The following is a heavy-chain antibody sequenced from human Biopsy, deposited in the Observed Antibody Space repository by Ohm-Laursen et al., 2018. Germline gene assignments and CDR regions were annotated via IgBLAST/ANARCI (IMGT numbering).Heavy chain of an antibody. D-gene: IGHD1-26*01. CDR1: GYTFTSHD. CDR3: ARWETTLGRSLDS. CDR2: MSPNTGNT. Sequence: ASVKVPCKFSGYTFTSHDINWVRQATGQGLEWMAWMSPNTGNTVYAQRFQDRVTMTSDTSTGTAYMELTSLTSDDTAVYFCARWETTLGRSLDSWGQGTLVAVSS. J-gene: IGHJ4*02. V-gene: IGHV1-8*01.